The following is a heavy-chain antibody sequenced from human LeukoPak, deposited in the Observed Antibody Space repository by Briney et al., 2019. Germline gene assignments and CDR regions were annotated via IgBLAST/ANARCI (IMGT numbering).Heavy chain of an antibody. Sequence: PSETLSLTCAVYGGSFSGYYWSWIRQPPGKGLEWIGEINHSGSTNYNPSLKSRVTVSVDTPRNQFSLKLSSVTAADTAVYYCASTYSSSWEFDYWGQGTLVTVSS. V-gene: IGHV4-34*01. CDR3: ASTYSSSWEFDY. D-gene: IGHD6-13*01. CDR1: GGSFSGYY. J-gene: IGHJ4*02. CDR2: INHSGST.